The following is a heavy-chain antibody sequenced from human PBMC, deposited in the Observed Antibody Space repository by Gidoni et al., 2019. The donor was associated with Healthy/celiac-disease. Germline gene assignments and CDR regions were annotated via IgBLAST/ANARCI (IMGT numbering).Heavy chain of an antibody. CDR2: ISYDGSNK. V-gene: IGHV3-30*01. J-gene: IGHJ2*01. CDR1: GFTFSSYA. D-gene: IGHD6-6*01. CDR3: ARGEGSSSSSSYFDL. Sequence: QVQLVESGGGVVQPGRSLRLSCAASGFTFSSYAMHWVRQAPGKGLEWVAVISYDGSNKYYADSVKGRFTISRDNSKNTLYLQMNSLRAEDTAVYYCARGEGSSSSSSYFDLWGRGTLVTVSS.